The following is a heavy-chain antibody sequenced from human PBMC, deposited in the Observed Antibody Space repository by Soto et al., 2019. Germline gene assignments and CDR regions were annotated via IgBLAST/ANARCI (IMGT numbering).Heavy chain of an antibody. J-gene: IGHJ3*02. CDR1: GGSISSGGYY. V-gene: IGHV4-31*03. CDR3: ARRGYSYGPPGDGDAFDI. CDR2: IYYSGST. Sequence: QVQLQESGPGLVKPSQTLSLTCTVSGGSISSGGYYWSWIRQHPGKGLEWIGYIYYSGSTYYNPSLKSRVTISVDTSKNQFSLKLSSVTAADTAVYYCARRGYSYGPPGDGDAFDIWGQGTMVTVSS. D-gene: IGHD5-18*01.